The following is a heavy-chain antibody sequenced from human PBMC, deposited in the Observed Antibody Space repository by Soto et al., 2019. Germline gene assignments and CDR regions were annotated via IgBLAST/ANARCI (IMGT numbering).Heavy chain of an antibody. D-gene: IGHD3-22*01. CDR3: ARPGDHYYDSSGYFDY. V-gene: IGHV1-69*13. J-gene: IGHJ4*02. CDR2: IIPIFGTA. Sequence: ASVKVSCKASGGTFSSYAISWVRQAPGQGLEWMGGIIPIFGTANYAQKFQGRVTITADESTSTAYMELSSLRSEDTAVYYCARPGDHYYDSSGYFDYWGQGTLVTVSS. CDR1: GGTFSSYA.